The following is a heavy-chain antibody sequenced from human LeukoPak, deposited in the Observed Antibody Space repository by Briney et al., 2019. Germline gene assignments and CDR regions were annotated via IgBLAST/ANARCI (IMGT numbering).Heavy chain of an antibody. CDR3: ARDGFVGAADY. CDR1: EFTFSGYW. CDR2: IKQDGSEK. J-gene: IGHJ4*02. Sequence: GGSLRLSCAASEFTFSGYWMNWVRQAPGKGPEWVANIKQDGSEKHYVDSVNGRFTISRDNAKNSLFLQMNSLRVEDTAVYYCARDGFVGAADYWGQGTLVTVSS. D-gene: IGHD6-13*01. V-gene: IGHV3-7*01.